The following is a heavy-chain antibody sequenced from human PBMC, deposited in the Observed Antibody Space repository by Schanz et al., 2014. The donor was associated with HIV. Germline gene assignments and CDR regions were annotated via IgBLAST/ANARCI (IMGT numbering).Heavy chain of an antibody. V-gene: IGHV1-46*01. CDR1: GYSFTSSF. CDR2: INTSGGGT. Sequence: QLVQSGAEVKKPGASVRVSCKASGYSFTSSFIHWVRQAPGQGLEWMAVINTSGGGTSDALQGRVAVTRDTSTSTVYMDLRNLRFEDSAVYYCARGEGLVPVFAKYGSSPPMAVWGQGTTVTVSS. D-gene: IGHD6-6*01. J-gene: IGHJ6*02. CDR3: ARGEGLVPVFAKYGSSPPMAV.